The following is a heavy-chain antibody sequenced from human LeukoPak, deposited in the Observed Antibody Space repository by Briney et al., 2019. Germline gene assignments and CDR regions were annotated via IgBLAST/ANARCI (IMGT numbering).Heavy chain of an antibody. CDR2: IRYDGSNK. CDR1: GFTFSSYG. J-gene: IGHJ4*02. D-gene: IGHD6-6*01. V-gene: IGHV3-30*02. Sequence: PGGSLRLSCAASGFTFSSYGMHWVRQAPGKGLEWVAFIRYDGSNKYYADSVKGRFTISRDNSKNTLYLQMNSLRAEDTAVYYCAKILSGAYSSSSGFDYWGREPWSPSPQ. CDR3: AKILSGAYSSSSGFDY.